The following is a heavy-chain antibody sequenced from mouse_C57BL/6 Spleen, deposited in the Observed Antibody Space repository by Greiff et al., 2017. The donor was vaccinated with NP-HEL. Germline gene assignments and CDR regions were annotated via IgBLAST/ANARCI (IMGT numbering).Heavy chain of an antibody. CDR3: ARGGDYFDY. CDR2: FDPSDSYT. J-gene: IGHJ2*01. CDR1: GYTFTSYW. D-gene: IGHD1-1*02. V-gene: IGHV1-50*01. Sequence: QVQLQQPGAELVKPGASVKLSCKASGYTFTSYWLQWVKQRPGQGLVWIGEFDPSDSYTNYNQKFKGKATLTVDTSSSTAYMQLSSLTAEDSAVYYCARGGDYFDYWGQGTTLTVSS.